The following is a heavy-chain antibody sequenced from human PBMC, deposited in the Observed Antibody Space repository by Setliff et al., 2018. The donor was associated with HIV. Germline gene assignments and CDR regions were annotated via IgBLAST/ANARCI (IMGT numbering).Heavy chain of an antibody. CDR1: GGSIRSGNW. CDR3: ARPYYDSSDYSWVDAFDI. J-gene: IGHJ3*02. D-gene: IGHD3-22*01. CDR2: IYHSGST. V-gene: IGHV4-4*02. Sequence: LSLPCAVSGGSIRSGNWWTWVRQSPGKGLEWIGEIYHSGSTNYSPSLKSRVTISLDKSKNQFSLKLSSVTAADTAVYYCARPYYDSSDYSWVDAFDIWGQGTMVTVSS.